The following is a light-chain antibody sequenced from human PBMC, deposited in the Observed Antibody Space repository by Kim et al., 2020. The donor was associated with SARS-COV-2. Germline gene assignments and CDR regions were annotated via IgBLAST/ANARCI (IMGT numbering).Light chain of an antibody. CDR1: QSVSSSY. CDR3: QQYGSSSYT. V-gene: IGKV3-20*01. J-gene: IGKJ2*01. CDR2: GAS. Sequence: EIVLTQSPGTLSLSPGERATLSCRASQSVSSSYLAWYQQKPGQAPRLLIYGASSRATGIPDRFSGSGSGTDFTLTISRLEPEDFAVYYWQQYGSSSYTFGQGTKLEI.